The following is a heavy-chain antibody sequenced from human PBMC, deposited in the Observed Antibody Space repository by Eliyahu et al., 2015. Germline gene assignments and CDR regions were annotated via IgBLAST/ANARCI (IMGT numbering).Heavy chain of an antibody. D-gene: IGHD4-23*01. CDR2: IYYSGST. CDR1: GGSIXSSSYY. V-gene: IGHV4-39*01. Sequence: QLQLQESGPGLVKPSETLSLTCTVSGGSIXSSSYYWGWIRQPPGKGLEWIGSIYYSGSTYYNPSLKSRVTISVDTSKNQFSLKLSSVTAADTAVYYCARGGNVALNWFDPWGQGTLVTVSS. CDR3: ARGGNVALNWFDP. J-gene: IGHJ5*02.